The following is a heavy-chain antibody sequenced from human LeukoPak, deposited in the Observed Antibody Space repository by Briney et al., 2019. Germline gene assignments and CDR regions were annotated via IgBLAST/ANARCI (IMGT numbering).Heavy chain of an antibody. V-gene: IGHV4-34*01. CDR3: ARRSRDSLRGWFDP. Sequence: SETLSLTCTVYGGSISSDYWSWIRQPPGKGLEWIGEINHSGSTNYNPSLKSRVTISVDTSKNQFSLKLSSVTAADTAVYYCARRSRDSLRGWFDPWGQGTLVTVSS. CDR2: INHSGST. D-gene: IGHD3-3*01. J-gene: IGHJ5*02. CDR1: GGSISSDY.